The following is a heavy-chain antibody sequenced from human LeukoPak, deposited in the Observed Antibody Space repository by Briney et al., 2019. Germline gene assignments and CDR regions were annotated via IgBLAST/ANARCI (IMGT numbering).Heavy chain of an antibody. CDR3: ARLYGAFDY. CDR1: GYTVTHYA. D-gene: IGHD1-26*01. J-gene: IGHJ4*02. CDR2: INTNTGNS. V-gene: IGHV7-4-1*02. Sequence: GASVKVSCKASGYTVTHYAMNWVRQAPGQGLEWMGWINTNTGNSTYAQGFTGRFVFSLDTSVSTAYLQISSLEAEDTAIYYCARLYGAFDYWGQGTPVTVSS.